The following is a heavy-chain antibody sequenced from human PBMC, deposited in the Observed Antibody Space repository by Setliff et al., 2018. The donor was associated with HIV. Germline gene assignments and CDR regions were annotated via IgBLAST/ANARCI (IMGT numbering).Heavy chain of an antibody. V-gene: IGHV3-30*04. CDR1: GFDFNNYA. CDR2: ISFDGRDK. Sequence: GGSLRLSCAASGFDFNNYAMHWVRQTPGKGLAWVAVISFDGRDKYHADSVKGRFTISRDNSKSTLYLQMTSLRLEDTALYYCARVGTDIVATNYYYYMDVWGKGTTVTVSS. CDR3: ARVGTDIVATNYYYYMDV. D-gene: IGHD5-12*01. J-gene: IGHJ6*03.